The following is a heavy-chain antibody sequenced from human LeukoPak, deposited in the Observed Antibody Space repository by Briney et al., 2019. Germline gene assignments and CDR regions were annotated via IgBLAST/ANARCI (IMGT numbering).Heavy chain of an antibody. D-gene: IGHD3-3*01. V-gene: IGHV3-7*01. CDR2: IKQDGSEK. CDR3: ARDQYDFWRTTPIDY. Sequence: GGSLRLSCAASGFTFSSYWMSWVRQAPGKGLEWVANIKQDGSEKYYVDSVKGRFTISRDNAKNSLYLQMNSLRAEDTAVYYRARDQYDFWRTTPIDYWGQGTLVTVSS. CDR1: GFTFSSYW. J-gene: IGHJ4*02.